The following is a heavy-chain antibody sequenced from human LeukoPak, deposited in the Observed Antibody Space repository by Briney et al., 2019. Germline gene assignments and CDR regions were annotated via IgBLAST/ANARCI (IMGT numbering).Heavy chain of an antibody. CDR2: IYTSGST. Sequence: PSETLSLTCTVSGGSISSYYWSWIRQPAGEGLEWIGRIYTSGSTNYNPSLKSRVTMSVDTSKNQFSLKLSSVTAADTAVYYCARDDYGDYQSHDAFDIWGQGTMVTVSS. CDR1: GGSISSYY. D-gene: IGHD4-17*01. J-gene: IGHJ3*02. CDR3: ARDDYGDYQSHDAFDI. V-gene: IGHV4-4*07.